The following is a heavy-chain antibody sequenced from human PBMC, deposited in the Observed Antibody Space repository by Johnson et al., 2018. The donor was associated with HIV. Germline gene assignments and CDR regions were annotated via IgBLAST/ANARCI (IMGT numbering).Heavy chain of an antibody. CDR2: IDTAGDT. CDR1: GFTFSSYD. D-gene: IGHD3-16*01. J-gene: IGHJ3*02. CDR3: AKAQDYVWGSPGAFDI. V-gene: IGHV3-13*01. Sequence: VQLVESGGGLVQPGGSLRLSCAASGFTFSSYDMHWVRQTTGKGLEWVSVIDTAGDTYYAGSVKGRFTISRDNAKNSLFLQMNSLRAEDTALYYCAKAQDYVWGSPGAFDIWGQGTMVTVSS.